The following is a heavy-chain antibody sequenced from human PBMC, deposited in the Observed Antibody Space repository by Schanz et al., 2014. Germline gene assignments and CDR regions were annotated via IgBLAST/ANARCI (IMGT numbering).Heavy chain of an antibody. D-gene: IGHD1-1*01. V-gene: IGHV3-13*01. CDR1: GFTLSNSD. Sequence: EVQLVESGGGLVQPGGSLRLSCAASGFTLSNSDMHWVRQGTGKGLEWVSTIGYLGDTYYPDSVKGRFTVSRDSGQNSLYLQMNSLRAGDTAVDYCARAHGNNWYGKGLDYWGQGTQVTVSS. CDR2: IGYLGDT. CDR3: ARAHGNNWYGKGLDY. J-gene: IGHJ4*02.